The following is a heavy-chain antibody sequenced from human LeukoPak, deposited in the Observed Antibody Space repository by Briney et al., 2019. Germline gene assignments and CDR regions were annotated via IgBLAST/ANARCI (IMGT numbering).Heavy chain of an antibody. CDR1: GFTFSSYG. J-gene: IGHJ4*02. Sequence: GGSLSLSCAASGFTFSSYGMHWVRQAPGKGLEWVAVIWYDGSNKYYADSVKGRFTISRDNSKNTLYLQMNSLRAEDTAVYYCARGAYSSSWTPSSYYFDYWGQGTLVTVSS. V-gene: IGHV3-33*01. D-gene: IGHD6-13*01. CDR3: ARGAYSSSWTPSSYYFDY. CDR2: IWYDGSNK.